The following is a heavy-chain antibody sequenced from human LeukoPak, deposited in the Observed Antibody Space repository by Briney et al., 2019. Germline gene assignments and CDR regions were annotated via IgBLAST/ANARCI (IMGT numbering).Heavy chain of an antibody. Sequence: GGSLRLSCAASGFTFSSYFMSWVRQVPGKGLEWVANIKYDGSEKYYLDSVKGRFTISRDNAQNSLYLQMNSLRDEDTAVYYCARGPFSSPGGMDVWGQGTTVTVSS. CDR2: IKYDGSEK. D-gene: IGHD2-2*01. J-gene: IGHJ6*02. CDR3: ARGPFSSPGGMDV. V-gene: IGHV3-7*02. CDR1: GFTFSSYF.